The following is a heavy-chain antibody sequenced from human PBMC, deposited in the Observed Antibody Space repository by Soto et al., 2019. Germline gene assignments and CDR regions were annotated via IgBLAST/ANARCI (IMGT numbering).Heavy chain of an antibody. CDR2: ISGSGASI. J-gene: IGHJ4*02. CDR1: GFTFSSYV. D-gene: IGHD2-15*01. CDR3: AKDGLGSCTGGTCYGSDY. V-gene: IGHV3-23*01. Sequence: EVQLLESGGNLVQPGGSLRLSCAASGFTFSSYVMSWVRQAPGKGLEWVSTISGSGASIYDADSVKGRFTISRDNSKNTVYLQMNSLRVEDTAVYYCAKDGLGSCTGGTCYGSDYWGQGTLVTVSS.